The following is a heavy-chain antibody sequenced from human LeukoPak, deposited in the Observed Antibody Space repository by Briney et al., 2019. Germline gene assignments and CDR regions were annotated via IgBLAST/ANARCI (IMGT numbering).Heavy chain of an antibody. CDR1: GGSFSGYY. CDR3: ARWAMVRGVKSRVFDY. Sequence: SETLSLTCAVYGGSFSGYYWSWIRQPPGKGLEWIGEINHSGSTNYNPSLKSRVTISVDTSKNQFSLKLSSVTAADTAVYYCARWAMVRGVKSRVFDYWGQGTLVTVSS. D-gene: IGHD3-10*01. CDR2: INHSGST. V-gene: IGHV4-34*01. J-gene: IGHJ4*02.